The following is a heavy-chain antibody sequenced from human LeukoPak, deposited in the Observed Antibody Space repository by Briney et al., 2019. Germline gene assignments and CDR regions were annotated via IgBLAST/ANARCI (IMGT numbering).Heavy chain of an antibody. CDR2: IKQEGSEK. Sequence: QPGGSRSLSGAASGFTFISYWMSWVRQAPGKGRGGWANIKQEGSEKYYVDSVKGRFTISRDNAKNSLYLQMNSLRAEDTAVYYCARAQGPKVNFLTKKYYYYMDVWGKGTTVTISS. J-gene: IGHJ6*03. D-gene: IGHD4-17*01. V-gene: IGHV3-7*01. CDR3: ARAQGPKVNFLTKKYYYYMDV. CDR1: GFTFISYW.